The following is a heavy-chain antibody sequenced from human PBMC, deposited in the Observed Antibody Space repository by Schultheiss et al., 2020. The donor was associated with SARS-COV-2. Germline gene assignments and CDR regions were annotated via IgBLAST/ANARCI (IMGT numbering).Heavy chain of an antibody. CDR1: GGSISGYF. J-gene: IGHJ4*02. CDR2: IYYSGST. V-gene: IGHV4-59*12. D-gene: IGHD2-15*01. CDR3: ARTCSGGSCYSGGFDY. Sequence: SETLSLTCSVSGGSISGYFWSWIRQPPGKGLEWIGYIYYSGSTNYNPSLKSRVTISVDKSKNQFSLKLSSVTAADTAVYYCARTCSGGSCYSGGFDYWGQGTLVTVSS.